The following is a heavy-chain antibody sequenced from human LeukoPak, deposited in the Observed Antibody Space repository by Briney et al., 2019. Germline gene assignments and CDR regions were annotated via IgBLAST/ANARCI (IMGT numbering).Heavy chain of an antibody. CDR1: GFTISSNY. CDR3: ARGRYGGPDAFDI. J-gene: IGHJ3*02. V-gene: IGHV3-66*02. CDR2: IYSGGST. D-gene: IGHD4-23*01. Sequence: GGSLRLSCAASGFTISSNYMSWVRQAPGKGLEWVSVIYSGGSTYYADSVKGRFTISRDNSKNTLYLQMNSLRAEDTAVYYCARGRYGGPDAFDIWGQGTMVTVSS.